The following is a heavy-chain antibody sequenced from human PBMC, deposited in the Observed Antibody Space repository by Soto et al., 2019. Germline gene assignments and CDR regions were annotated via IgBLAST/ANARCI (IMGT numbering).Heavy chain of an antibody. CDR3: ARDMDSYGDYRFDY. CDR1: GFTFSSYA. V-gene: IGHV3-30-3*01. D-gene: IGHD5-18*01. CDR2: ISYDGSNK. Sequence: QVQLVESGGGVVQPGRSLRLSCAASGFTFSSYAMHWDRQAPGKGLEWVAVISYDGSNKYYADSVKGRFTISRDNSKNTLYLQMNSLRAEDTAVYYCARDMDSYGDYRFDYWGQGTLVTLSS. J-gene: IGHJ4*02.